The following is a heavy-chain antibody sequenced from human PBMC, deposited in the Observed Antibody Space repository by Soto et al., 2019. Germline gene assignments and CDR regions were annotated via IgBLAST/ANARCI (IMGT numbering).Heavy chain of an antibody. CDR3: AGALSWNYVEAVY. D-gene: IGHD1-7*01. CDR2: IYYSGST. V-gene: IGHV4-59*08. CDR1: GGSISSYY. Sequence: SETLSLTCTVSGGSISSYYWSWIRQPPGKGLEWIGYIYYSGSTNYNPSLKSRVTISVDTSKNQFSLKLSSVTAADTAVYYCAGALSWNYVEAVYWGQGTLVTVSS. J-gene: IGHJ4*02.